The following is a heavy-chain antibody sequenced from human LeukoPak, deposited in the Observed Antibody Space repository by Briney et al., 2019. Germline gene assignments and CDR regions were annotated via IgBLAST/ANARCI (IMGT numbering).Heavy chain of an antibody. J-gene: IGHJ3*02. D-gene: IGHD3-22*01. CDR2: IKSKTDGGTT. V-gene: IGHV3-15*01. CDR1: GFTFSNAW. CDR3: TTELITLDAFDI. Sequence: PGGSLRLSCAASGFTFSNAWMSCVRQAPGKGLEWVGRIKSKTDGGTTDYAAPVKGRFTISRDDSKNTLYLQMNSLKTEDTAVYYCTTELITLDAFDIWGQGTMVTVSS.